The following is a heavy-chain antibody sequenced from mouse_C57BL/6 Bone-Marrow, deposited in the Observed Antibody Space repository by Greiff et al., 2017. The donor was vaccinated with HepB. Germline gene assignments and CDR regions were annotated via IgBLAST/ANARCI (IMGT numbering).Heavy chain of an antibody. CDR1: GYTFTSYW. V-gene: IGHV1-69*01. Sequence: QVQLQQPGAELVMPGASVKLSCKASGYTFTSYWMHWVKQRPGQGLEWIGEIDPSDSYTNYNQKFKGKSTLTVDKYSSTAYMQLSSLTSEDSAVYYCARDYDYYFDYWGQGTTLTVSS. J-gene: IGHJ2*01. CDR3: ARDYDYYFDY. D-gene: IGHD2-4*01. CDR2: IDPSDSYT.